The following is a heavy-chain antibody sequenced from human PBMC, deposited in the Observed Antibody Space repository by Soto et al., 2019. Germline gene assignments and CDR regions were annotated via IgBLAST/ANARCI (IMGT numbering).Heavy chain of an antibody. CDR2: IWYDGSNK. D-gene: IGHD1-7*01. CDR1: GFTFSSYG. CDR3: ARERGLELRYFDY. Sequence: GGSLRLSCAASGFTFSSYGMHWVRQAPGKGLEWVAVIWYDGSNKYYADSVKGRFTISRDNSKNTLYLQMNSLRAEDTAVYYCARERGLELRYFDYWGQGTLVTVSS. J-gene: IGHJ4*02. V-gene: IGHV3-33*01.